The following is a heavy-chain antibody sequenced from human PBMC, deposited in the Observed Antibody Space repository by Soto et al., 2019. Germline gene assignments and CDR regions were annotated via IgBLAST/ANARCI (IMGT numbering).Heavy chain of an antibody. CDR2: IIPIFGTA. CDR1: GGTFSGYA. V-gene: IGHV1-69*13. D-gene: IGHD3-3*01. CDR3: ARGSGITIFGVVIPHYGMDV. J-gene: IGHJ6*02. Sequence: GASVKVSCKASGGTFSGYAISWVRQAPGQGLEWMGGIIPIFGTANYAQKFQGRVTITADESTSTAYMELSSLRSEDTDVYYCARGSGITIFGVVIPHYGMDVWGQGTTVTVSS.